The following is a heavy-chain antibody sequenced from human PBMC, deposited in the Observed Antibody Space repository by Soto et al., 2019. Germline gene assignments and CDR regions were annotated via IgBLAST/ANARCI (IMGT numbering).Heavy chain of an antibody. V-gene: IGHV4-30-4*01. J-gene: IGHJ4*02. Sequence: QVQLQESGPGLVKPSQTLSLTCTVSGGSISSGDYYWSWIRQPPGKGLEWIGYIYYSGSTYYNPSLNSRVTIAVDTSKNQFSLKLRSVTAADTAVYYCARVGSSIATRPFYYWGQGTLVTVSS. D-gene: IGHD6-6*01. CDR3: ARVGSSIATRPFYY. CDR2: IYYSGST. CDR1: GGSISSGDYY.